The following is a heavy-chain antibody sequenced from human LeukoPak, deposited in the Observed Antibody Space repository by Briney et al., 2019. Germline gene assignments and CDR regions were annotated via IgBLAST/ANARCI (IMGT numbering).Heavy chain of an antibody. J-gene: IGHJ5*02. V-gene: IGHV1-2*02. Sequence: ASVRVSCKASGYTFTGYYMHWVRQAPGQGLEWMGWINPNSGGTNYAQKFQGRVTMTTDTSMSTAYMELSRLTSDDTAVYYCARAGGRSWFDPWGQGTLVTVSS. CDR3: ARAGGRSWFDP. CDR1: GYTFTGYY. CDR2: INPNSGGT.